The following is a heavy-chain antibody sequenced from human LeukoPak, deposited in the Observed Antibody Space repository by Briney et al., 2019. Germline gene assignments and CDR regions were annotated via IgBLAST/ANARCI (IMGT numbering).Heavy chain of an antibody. CDR3: ARVLYSCSGWFDT. CDR1: GGSISSGDYY. D-gene: IGHD6-13*01. V-gene: IGHV4-30-4*01. J-gene: IGHJ5*02. Sequence: SETLSLTCTVSGGSISSGDYYWSWIRQPPGKGLEWIGYIYYSGSTYYNPSLKSRVTISVDTSKNQFSLKLSSVTAADTAVYYCARVLYSCSGWFDTWGQGTLVTVSS. CDR2: IYYSGST.